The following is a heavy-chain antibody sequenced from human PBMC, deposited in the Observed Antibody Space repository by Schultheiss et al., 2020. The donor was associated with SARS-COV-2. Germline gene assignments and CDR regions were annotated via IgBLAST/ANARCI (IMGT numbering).Heavy chain of an antibody. D-gene: IGHD3-3*01. CDR3: AREVPIHYDFWSGYSGYYMDV. Sequence: GGSLRLSCAASGFTFSSYWMHWVRQAPGKGLVWVSRINSDGSSTSYADSVKGRFTISRDNAKNTLYLQMNSLRAEDTAVYYCAREVPIHYDFWSGYSGYYMDVWGKGTTVTVSS. V-gene: IGHV3-74*01. CDR1: GFTFSSYW. CDR2: INSDGSST. J-gene: IGHJ6*03.